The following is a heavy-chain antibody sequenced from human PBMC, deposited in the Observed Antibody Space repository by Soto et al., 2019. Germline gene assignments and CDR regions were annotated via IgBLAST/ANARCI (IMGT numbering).Heavy chain of an antibody. CDR1: GGSFSGYY. D-gene: IGHD3-9*01. CDR3: AREGHFGFNDILTGYYSGTRGQYYFDY. J-gene: IGHJ4*02. V-gene: IGHV4-34*01. CDR2: INHSGST. Sequence: SETLSLTCAVYGGSFSGYYWSWIRQPPGKGLEWIGEINHSGSTNYNPSLKSRVTISVDTSKNQFSLKLSSVTAADTAVYYCAREGHFGFNDILTGYYSGTRGQYYFDYWGQGTLVTVSS.